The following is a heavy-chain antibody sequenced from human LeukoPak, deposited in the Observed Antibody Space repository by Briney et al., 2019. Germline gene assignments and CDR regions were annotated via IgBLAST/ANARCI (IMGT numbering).Heavy chain of an antibody. J-gene: IGHJ2*01. D-gene: IGHD3-10*01. CDR1: GGSISSYY. CDR3: AKAMSSAWNFDL. V-gene: IGHV4-59*01. Sequence: SETLSLTCTVSGGSISSYYWSWIRQPPGKGLECICYISYSGSTNFNPSLQSRVTMSVATSKNQFSLKLNSVTAADTAVYYCAKAMSSAWNFDLWGRGTLVTVSS. CDR2: ISYSGST.